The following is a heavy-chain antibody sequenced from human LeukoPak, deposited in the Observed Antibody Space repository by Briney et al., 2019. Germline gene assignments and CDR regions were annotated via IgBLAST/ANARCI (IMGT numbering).Heavy chain of an antibody. CDR3: ARRINPYYYVSGLNYFDY. CDR1: GYTFTSYG. D-gene: IGHD3-10*01. V-gene: IGHV1-18*01. CDR2: ISAYNGNT. Sequence: ASVKVSCKASGYTFTSYGISWVRQAPGQGLEWMGWISAYNGNTNYAQKLQGRVTMTTDTSTSTAYMELRSLRSDDTAVYYCARRINPYYYVSGLNYFDYWGQGTLVTVSS. J-gene: IGHJ4*02.